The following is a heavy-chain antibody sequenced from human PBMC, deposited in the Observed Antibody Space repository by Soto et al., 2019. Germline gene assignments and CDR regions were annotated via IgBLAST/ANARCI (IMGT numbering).Heavy chain of an antibody. CDR1: GFTLSMYS. Sequence: DVQLKESGGGLVQPGQSLRLSCEVSGFTLSMYSMTWVRQAPGKGLEWVAKIPQDGSDGHYLDSVKGRFTISRDNAKNSVYLQMNSLRADDTAVYYCARDXLILPAHDFFYGSDVWGQGAKVTVSS. CDR3: ARDXLILPAHDFFYGSDV. J-gene: IGHJ6*02. CDR2: IPQDGSDG. D-gene: IGHD2-21*02. V-gene: IGHV3-7*03.